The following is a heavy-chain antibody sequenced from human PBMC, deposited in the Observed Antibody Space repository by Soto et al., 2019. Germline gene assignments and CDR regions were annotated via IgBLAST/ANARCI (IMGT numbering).Heavy chain of an antibody. CDR1: GGTFSSYA. Sequence: ASVKVSCKASGGTFSSYASSWVRQAPRQGLEWMGGIIPIFGTANYAQKFQGRVTITADESTSTAYMELSSLRSEDTAVYYCAREGVEMATITGWYFDLWGRGTLVTVSS. CDR3: AREGVEMATITGWYFDL. V-gene: IGHV1-69*13. CDR2: IIPIFGTA. D-gene: IGHD5-12*01. J-gene: IGHJ2*01.